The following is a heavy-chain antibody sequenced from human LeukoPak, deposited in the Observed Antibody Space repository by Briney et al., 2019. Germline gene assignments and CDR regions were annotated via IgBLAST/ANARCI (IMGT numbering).Heavy chain of an antibody. Sequence: GGSLRLSCAASGFTYCSYRVLCLGEAPGKGVVCVSRIKSDGSTNYEDSVKGRFTISRDNAKNTVSLQMNSLRAEDTGVYYCARAPSEIGGYYPEYFRHWGQGTLVTVSS. CDR1: GFTYCSYR. D-gene: IGHD3-22*01. CDR3: ARAPSEIGGYYPEYFRH. J-gene: IGHJ1*01. V-gene: IGHV3-74*01. CDR2: IKSDGST.